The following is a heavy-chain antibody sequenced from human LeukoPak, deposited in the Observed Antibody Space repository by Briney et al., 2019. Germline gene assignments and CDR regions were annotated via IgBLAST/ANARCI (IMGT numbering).Heavy chain of an antibody. D-gene: IGHD5-12*01. J-gene: IGHJ4*02. Sequence: GASVKVSCKTSGYTFTDFYIHWVRQAPGQGLEFMGWVNPHSGGTSYAEKFRGRVTLTRDTSTTTSYMDLSSLTSDDTAVYYCARDRSSLYNGNYAFWGQGTLVTVSS. CDR2: VNPHSGGT. CDR1: GYTFTDFY. CDR3: ARDRSSLYNGNYAF. V-gene: IGHV1-2*02.